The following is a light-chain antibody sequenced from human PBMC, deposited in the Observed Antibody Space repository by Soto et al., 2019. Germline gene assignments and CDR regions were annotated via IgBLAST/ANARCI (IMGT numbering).Light chain of an antibody. CDR2: GAF. J-gene: IGKJ2*01. CDR3: QQYNNWPPYT. CDR1: QSVSSN. Sequence: EILMTQSPGTLSVFPGQRATLSCRASQSVSSNSAWYQQKPGQAPRLLIYGAFTRATGIPARFSGSGSGTEFSLTISSLQSEDSAVYYCQQYNNWPPYTFGQGTKVDIK. V-gene: IGKV3-15*01.